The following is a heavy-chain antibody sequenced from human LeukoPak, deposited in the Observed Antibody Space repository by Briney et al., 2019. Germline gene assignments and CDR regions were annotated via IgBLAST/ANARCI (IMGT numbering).Heavy chain of an antibody. Sequence: GGSLRLSCAASGFTFSTYAVNWVRQAPGKGLEWVSTISGSGDSTYYADSVKGRFTISRDNAKSSLYLQLNDLRAEDTAVYYCVRDFQWSLESWGQGTPVTVSS. CDR1: GFTFSTYA. V-gene: IGHV3-23*01. CDR2: ISGSGDST. D-gene: IGHD1-1*01. J-gene: IGHJ5*02. CDR3: VRDFQWSLES.